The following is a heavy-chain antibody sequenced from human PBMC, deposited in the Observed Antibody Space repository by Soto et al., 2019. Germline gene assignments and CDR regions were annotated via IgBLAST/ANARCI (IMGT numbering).Heavy chain of an antibody. D-gene: IGHD3-22*01. CDR3: ASSAGWGYYDSSGYYPNWFDP. J-gene: IGHJ5*02. Sequence: GASVKVSCKASGGTFSSYAISWVRQAPGQGLEWMGGIIPIFGTANYTQKFQGRVTITADESTSTAYMELSSLRSEDTAVYYCASSAGWGYYDSSGYYPNWFDPWGQGTLVTVSS. CDR2: IIPIFGTA. CDR1: GGTFSSYA. V-gene: IGHV1-69*13.